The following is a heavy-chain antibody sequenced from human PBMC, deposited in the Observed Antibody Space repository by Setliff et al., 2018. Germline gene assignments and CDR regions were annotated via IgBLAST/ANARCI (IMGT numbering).Heavy chain of an antibody. J-gene: IGHJ5*02. CDR2: IYTSGST. D-gene: IGHD3-10*01. V-gene: IGHV4-61*09. CDR3: ARESRYYYGSGSLKGFDP. CDR1: GGSISGGSYY. Sequence: SETLSLTCTVSGGSISGGSYYWSWIRQPAGKGLEWIGHIYTSGSTNYNPSLKSRVTISVDTSKNQFSLKLSSVTAADTAVYYCARESRYYYGSGSLKGFDPWGQGTLVTVSS.